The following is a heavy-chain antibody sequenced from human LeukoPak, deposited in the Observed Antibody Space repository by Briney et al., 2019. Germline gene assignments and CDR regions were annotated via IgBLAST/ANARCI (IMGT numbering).Heavy chain of an antibody. D-gene: IGHD2-15*01. CDR1: GGTFSSYA. V-gene: IGHV1-69*05. Sequence: SVKVSCKASGGTFSSYAISWVRQAPGQGLERMGGIIPIFGTANYAQKFQGRVTITTDESTSTAYMELSSLRSEDTAVYYCASVVAATGYYYYMDVWGKGTTVTVSS. J-gene: IGHJ6*03. CDR3: ASVVAATGYYYYMDV. CDR2: IIPIFGTA.